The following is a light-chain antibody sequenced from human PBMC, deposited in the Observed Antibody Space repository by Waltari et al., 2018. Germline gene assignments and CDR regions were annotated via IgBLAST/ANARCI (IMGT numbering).Light chain of an antibody. V-gene: IGKV1-39*01. CDR2: AAS. CDR3: QQSYSTPPT. Sequence: DIQMTQSPSSLSASVGYRVTITCRASQSISSYLNLYQQKPGKPPKLLIYAASSLQSGVPSRFSGSGSGTDFTLTISSLQPEDFATYYCQQSYSTPPTFGGGTKVEIK. J-gene: IGKJ4*01. CDR1: QSISSY.